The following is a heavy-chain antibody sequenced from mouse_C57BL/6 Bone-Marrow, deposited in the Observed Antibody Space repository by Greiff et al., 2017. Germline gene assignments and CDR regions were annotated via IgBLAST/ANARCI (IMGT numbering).Heavy chain of an antibody. CDR1: DFNIKDDY. CDR2: IDPEIGDT. Sequence: VHVKQSGAELVRPGASVKLSCTASDFNIKDDYIHWVKQRPEQGLEWIGWIDPEIGDTEYASKFQGKATISSDPSSNTAYLQLSSLTSEDTAVYYCSSFDGNYFDFWGKGTPLTVAS. CDR3: SSFDGNYFDF. J-gene: IGHJ2*01. V-gene: IGHV14-4*01. D-gene: IGHD2-3*01.